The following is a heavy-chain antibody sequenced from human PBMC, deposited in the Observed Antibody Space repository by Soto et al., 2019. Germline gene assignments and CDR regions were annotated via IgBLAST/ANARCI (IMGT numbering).Heavy chain of an antibody. D-gene: IGHD2-2*01. CDR2: INPNSGGT. J-gene: IGHJ5*02. CDR3: ARGNIVVVPAAMNNWFDP. Sequence: ASVKVSCKASGYTFTGYYMHWVRQAPGQGLEWMGWINPNSGGTNYAQKFQGWVTMTRDTSISTAYMELSRLRSDDTAVYYCARGNIVVVPAAMNNWFDPWGQGTLVTVS. V-gene: IGHV1-2*04. CDR1: GYTFTGYY.